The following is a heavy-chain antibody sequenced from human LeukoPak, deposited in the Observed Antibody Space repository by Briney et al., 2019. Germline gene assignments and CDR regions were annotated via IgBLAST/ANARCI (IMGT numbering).Heavy chain of an antibody. CDR2: ISGSGGST. CDR1: GFTFSNYA. CDR3: ANAPRDSSGYYYVGDY. V-gene: IGHV3-23*01. D-gene: IGHD3-22*01. J-gene: IGHJ4*02. Sequence: GGSLRLSRAASGFTFSNYAMCRVRQAPGKGLEWVSVISGSGGSTWSADTVKGWFTISRDNSRNTLYLETNRLRAEDTAVYYCANAPRDSSGYYYVGDYWGQGTLVTVSS.